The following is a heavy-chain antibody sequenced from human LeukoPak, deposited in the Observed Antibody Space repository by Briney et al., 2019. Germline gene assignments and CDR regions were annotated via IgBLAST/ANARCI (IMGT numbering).Heavy chain of an antibody. CDR1: GGSFSGYY. V-gene: IGHV4-34*01. D-gene: IGHD6-13*01. Sequence: SETLSLTCAVYGGSFSGYYWSWIRQPPGKGLEWIGEINHSGSTNYNPSLKSRVTISVDTSKNQFSLKLSSVTAADTAVYYCAGLPAAGTRKSYYYYYYMDVWGKGTTVTISS. CDR3: AGLPAAGTRKSYYYYYYMDV. J-gene: IGHJ6*03. CDR2: INHSGST.